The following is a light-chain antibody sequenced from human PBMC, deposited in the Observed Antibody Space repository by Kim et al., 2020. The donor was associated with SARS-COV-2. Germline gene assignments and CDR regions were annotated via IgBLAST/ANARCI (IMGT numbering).Light chain of an antibody. CDR3: SSYTSSSTVV. CDR2: DVS. Sequence: GQSVTISCTGTSSDVGGYKYVSWYQQHPGKAPKLMIYDVSNRPSGVSNRFSGSKFGNTASLTISGLQAEDEADYYCSSYTSSSTVVFGGGTQLTVL. V-gene: IGLV2-14*03. CDR1: SSDVGGYKY. J-gene: IGLJ2*01.